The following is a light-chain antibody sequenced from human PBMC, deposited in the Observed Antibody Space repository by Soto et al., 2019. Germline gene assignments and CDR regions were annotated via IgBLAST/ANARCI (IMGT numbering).Light chain of an antibody. CDR2: GAS. CDR3: QQYISWSQT. Sequence: EIVLTQSPSTLSVSPGERVTISCRASQRLSSSLAWYQQRPGKAPRLLIYGASIRATDIPARFIGSGSGTEFTLTISSLQPEDFAAYYCQQYISWSQTFGQGTKVDI. CDR1: QRLSSS. V-gene: IGKV3-15*01. J-gene: IGKJ1*01.